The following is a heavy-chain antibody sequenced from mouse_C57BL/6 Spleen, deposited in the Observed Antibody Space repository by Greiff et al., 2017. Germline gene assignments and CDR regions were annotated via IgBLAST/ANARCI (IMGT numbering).Heavy chain of an antibody. CDR3: TTYDYDGGWFAY. J-gene: IGHJ3*01. D-gene: IGHD2-4*01. CDR2: ISSGGDYI. Sequence: EVNVVESGEGLVKPGGSLKLSCAASGFTFSSYAMSWVRQTPEKRLEWVAYISSGGDYIYYADTVKGRFTISRDNARNTLYLQMSSLKSEDTAMYYCTTYDYDGGWFAYWGQGTLVTVSA. V-gene: IGHV5-9-1*02. CDR1: GFTFSSYA.